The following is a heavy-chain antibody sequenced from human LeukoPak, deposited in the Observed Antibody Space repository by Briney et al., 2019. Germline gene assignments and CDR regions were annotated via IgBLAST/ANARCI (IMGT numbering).Heavy chain of an antibody. Sequence: GGSLRLSCAASGFTFSTYGMHWVRQAPGKGLEWVAFIRYDGSNKYYADPVKGRFTISRDNYKNTLYLQMNSLRAEDTAMYFCAKDKDPWKSTSISDFDYWGQGTLVTVSS. CDR2: IRYDGSNK. CDR3: AKDKDPWKSTSISDFDY. CDR1: GFTFSTYG. D-gene: IGHD1-1*01. V-gene: IGHV3-30*02. J-gene: IGHJ4*02.